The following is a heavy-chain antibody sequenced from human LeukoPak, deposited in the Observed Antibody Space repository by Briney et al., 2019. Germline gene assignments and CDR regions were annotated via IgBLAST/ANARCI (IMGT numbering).Heavy chain of an antibody. J-gene: IGHJ4*02. Sequence: PSETLSLTCAGYGGSFSGYYWSWIRQPPGKGLEWIGEINHSGSTNYNPSLKSRVTISVDTSKNQFSLKLSSVTAADTAVYYCARVAYDSSGRDYWGQGTLVSVSS. CDR2: INHSGST. V-gene: IGHV4-34*01. CDR1: GGSFSGYY. CDR3: ARVAYDSSGRDY. D-gene: IGHD3-22*01.